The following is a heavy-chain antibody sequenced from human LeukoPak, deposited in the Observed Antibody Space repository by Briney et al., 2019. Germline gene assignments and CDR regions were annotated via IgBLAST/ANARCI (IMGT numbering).Heavy chain of an antibody. CDR3: VRDMIAAAGAGG. J-gene: IGHJ4*02. V-gene: IGHV1-2*02. CDR2: INPNSGGT. D-gene: IGHD6-13*01. Sequence: ASVKVSCKASGYTFTDYSMHWVRHAPGQGLELMGWINPNSGGTDYAQKFQGRVTMTRVTSISTAYLEVTRLTSDDTAVYFCVRDMIAAAGAGGWGQGTLVTVSS. CDR1: GYTFTDYS.